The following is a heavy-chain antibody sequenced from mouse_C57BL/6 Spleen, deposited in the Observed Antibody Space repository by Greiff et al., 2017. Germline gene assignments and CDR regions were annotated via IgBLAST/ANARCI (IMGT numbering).Heavy chain of an antibody. J-gene: IGHJ2*01. Sequence: QVQLQQSGAELVRPGTSVKVSCKASGYAFTNYLIEWVKQRPGQGLEWIGVINPGSGGTNYNEKFKGQATLTADKSSSTAYMQLNSLTSEDSAVSFCARGGYGAGFDYWGQGTTLTVSS. CDR1: GYAFTNYL. V-gene: IGHV1-54*01. CDR3: ARGGYGAGFDY. CDR2: INPGSGGT. D-gene: IGHD3-1*01.